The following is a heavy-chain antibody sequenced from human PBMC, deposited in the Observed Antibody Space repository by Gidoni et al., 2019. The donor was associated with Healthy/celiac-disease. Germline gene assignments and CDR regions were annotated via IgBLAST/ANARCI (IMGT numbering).Heavy chain of an antibody. D-gene: IGHD2-2*01. J-gene: IGHJ6*02. Sequence: EVQLVESGGGLVQLGGSLRLSCAASGFTFSSYEMNWVRQAPGKGLEWVLYISSSGSTIYYADSVKGRFTISRDNAKNSLYLQMNSLRAEDTAVYYCARDGVPAANYYYYGMDVWGQGTTVTVSS. CDR3: ARDGVPAANYYYYGMDV. CDR2: ISSSGSTI. CDR1: GFTFSSYE. V-gene: IGHV3-48*03.